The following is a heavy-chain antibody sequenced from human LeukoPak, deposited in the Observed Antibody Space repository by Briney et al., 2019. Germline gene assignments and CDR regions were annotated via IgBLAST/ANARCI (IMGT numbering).Heavy chain of an antibody. CDR1: GFTFSSYG. CDR2: ISYDGSNK. D-gene: IGHD6-13*01. J-gene: IGHJ3*02. V-gene: IGHV3-30*18. CDR3: AKDQLVRDGADAFDI. Sequence: GGSLRLSCAASGFTFSSYGMHWVRQAPGKGLEWVAVISYDGSNKYYADSVKGRFTISRDNSKNTLYLQMNSLRAEDTAVYYCAKDQLVRDGADAFDIWGQGTMVTVPS.